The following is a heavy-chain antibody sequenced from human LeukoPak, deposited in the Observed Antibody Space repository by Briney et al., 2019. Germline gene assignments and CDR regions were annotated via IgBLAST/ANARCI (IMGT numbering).Heavy chain of an antibody. J-gene: IGHJ4*01. V-gene: IGHV1-46*01. CDR1: GYTFISYY. CDR2: INPSAGDT. D-gene: IGHD4-17*01. Sequence: ASVKVSCKASGYTFISYYMYWVRQAPGHGLEWMGFINPSAGDTAYAQKFQGRVTMTRDTSTSTVYMDLTSLRSDDTAVYYCARGKYGDWYFDYWGQGSLVTVSS. CDR3: ARGKYGDWYFDY.